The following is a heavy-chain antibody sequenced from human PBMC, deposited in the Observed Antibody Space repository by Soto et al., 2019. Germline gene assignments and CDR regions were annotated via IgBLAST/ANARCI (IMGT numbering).Heavy chain of an antibody. CDR3: ARTLELRYFDY. Sequence: PSETLSLTCAVSGGSISSGGYSWSWIRQPPGKGLEWIGYIYHSGSTYYNPSLKSRVTISVDRSKNQFSLKPSSVTAADTAVYYCARTLELRYFDYWGQGTLVTVSS. J-gene: IGHJ4*02. V-gene: IGHV4-30-2*01. CDR2: IYHSGST. CDR1: GGSISSGGYS. D-gene: IGHD3-9*01.